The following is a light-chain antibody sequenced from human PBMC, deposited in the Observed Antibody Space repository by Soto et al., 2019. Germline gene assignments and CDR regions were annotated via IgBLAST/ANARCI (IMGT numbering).Light chain of an antibody. J-gene: IGKJ1*01. Sequence: EIVLTQSPATLSLSPGERATLSCRASQSVSRYLAWYQQRPGQAPRLLIYDASNRATGVPARFSGTGSGTDFTLTISSLEPEDFAVYYCQQRQSWPRTFGQGTKVDIK. CDR2: DAS. CDR3: QQRQSWPRT. V-gene: IGKV3-11*01. CDR1: QSVSRY.